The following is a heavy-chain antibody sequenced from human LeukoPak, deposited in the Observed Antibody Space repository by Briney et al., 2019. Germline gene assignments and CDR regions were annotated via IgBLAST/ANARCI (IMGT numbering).Heavy chain of an antibody. Sequence: SETLSLTCTVSGGSISSSSYYWGWIRQPPGKGLEWIGSIYYSGSTYYNPSLKSRVTISADTSKNQFSLKLSSVTAADTAVYYCARLYYDFWSGYPKDAFDIWGQGTMVTVSS. D-gene: IGHD3-3*01. V-gene: IGHV4-39*01. J-gene: IGHJ3*02. CDR1: GGSISSSSYY. CDR3: ARLYYDFWSGYPKDAFDI. CDR2: IYYSGST.